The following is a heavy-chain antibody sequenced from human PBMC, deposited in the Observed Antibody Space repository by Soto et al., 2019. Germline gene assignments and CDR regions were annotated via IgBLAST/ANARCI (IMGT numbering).Heavy chain of an antibody. V-gene: IGHV5-10-1*01. D-gene: IGHD2-2*01. CDR3: ARRPGDQLRYYYYGKDV. Sequence: PGESLKISCKGSGYSFTSYWISWVRQMPGKGLEWMGRIDPSDSYTNYSPSFQGHVTISADKSISTAYLQWSSLKASDTAMYYCARRPGDQLRYYYYGKDVWGQGTTVTVSS. J-gene: IGHJ6*02. CDR1: GYSFTSYW. CDR2: IDPSDSYT.